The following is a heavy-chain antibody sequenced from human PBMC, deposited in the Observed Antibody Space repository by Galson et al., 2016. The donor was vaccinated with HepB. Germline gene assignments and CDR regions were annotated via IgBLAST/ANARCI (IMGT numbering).Heavy chain of an antibody. CDR3: AKKSLVAGTATYVFDN. CDR2: ISGSGGSI. CDR1: GFPFSTYG. J-gene: IGHJ4*02. V-gene: IGHV3-23*01. D-gene: IGHD6-19*01. Sequence: SLRLSCAASGFPFSTYGMSWVRRAPGKGLEWVSGISGSGGSIYSADSVKGRFTISRDNSKNTLYLQMNSLRADDTAVYYCAKKSLVAGTATYVFDNWGQGTLVTVSS.